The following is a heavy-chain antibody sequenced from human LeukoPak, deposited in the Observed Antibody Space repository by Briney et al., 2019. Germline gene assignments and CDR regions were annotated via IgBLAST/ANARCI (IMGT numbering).Heavy chain of an antibody. CDR3: ARDGRYSYGPA. V-gene: IGHV3-74*01. D-gene: IGHD5-18*01. CDR1: GFTFSSYW. CDR2: INSDGSST. J-gene: IGHJ5*02. Sequence: GGSLRLSCAASGFTFSSYWMHWVRQAPGKXLVWVSRINSDGSSTSYADSVKGRFTISRDNAKNTLYLQMNSLRAEDTAVYYCARDGRYSYGPAWGQGTLVTVSS.